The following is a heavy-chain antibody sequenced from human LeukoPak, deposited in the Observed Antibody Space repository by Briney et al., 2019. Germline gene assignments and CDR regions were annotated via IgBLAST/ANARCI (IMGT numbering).Heavy chain of an antibody. CDR2: IYPGDSDT. J-gene: IGHJ6*03. D-gene: IGHD1-14*01. V-gene: IGHV5-51*01. CDR3: ARSTNRNQVWWLATYYYYYYMDV. CDR1: GYTFTSYW. Sequence: GESLKISCKVSGYTFTSYWIGWVRQMPGKGLEWMGIIYPGDSDTRYSPSFQGQVTISADKSITTAYLQWSSLKASDTAMYYCARSTNRNQVWWLATYYYYYYMDVWGKGTTVTISS.